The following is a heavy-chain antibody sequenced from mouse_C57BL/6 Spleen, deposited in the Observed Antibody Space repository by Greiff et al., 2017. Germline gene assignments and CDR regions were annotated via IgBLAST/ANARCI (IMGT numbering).Heavy chain of an antibody. J-gene: IGHJ2*01. CDR2: IDPEDGET. Sequence: EVKLMESGAELVKPGASVKLSCTASGFNIKDYYMHWVKQRTEQGLEWIGRIDPEDGETKYAPKFQGKATITADTSSNTAYLQLSSLTSEDTAVYYCAGGFITTVGDYWGQGTTLTVSS. CDR1: GFNIKDYY. CDR3: AGGFITTVGDY. D-gene: IGHD1-1*01. V-gene: IGHV14-2*01.